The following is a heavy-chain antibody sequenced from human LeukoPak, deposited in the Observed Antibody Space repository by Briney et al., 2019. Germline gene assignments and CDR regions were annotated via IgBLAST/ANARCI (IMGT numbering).Heavy chain of an antibody. D-gene: IGHD3-10*01. CDR2: FDPEDGET. V-gene: IGHV1-24*01. Sequence: ASVKVSCKVSGYTLTELSMHWVRQAPGKGLEWMGGFDPEDGETIYAQKFQGRVTMTEDTSTDTAYMELSSLRSEDTAVYYCATGAGDPRAFDIWAKGQWSPSLQ. CDR3: ATGAGDPRAFDI. J-gene: IGHJ3*02. CDR1: GYTLTELS.